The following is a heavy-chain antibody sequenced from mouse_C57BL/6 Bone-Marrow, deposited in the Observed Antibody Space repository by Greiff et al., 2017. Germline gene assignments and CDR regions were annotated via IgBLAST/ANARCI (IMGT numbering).Heavy chain of an antibody. Sequence: QVQLQQSGAELMKPGASVQLSCKAPGYTFTGYWIEWVKPRPGHGLEWIGEILPGSGSTNYKEKFKGKATFTADTSYNTAYMQLSSLTTEDSAIYYCASGGGLRREDWYFDVWGTGTTVTGSS. CDR1: GYTFTGYW. V-gene: IGHV1-9*01. CDR3: ASGGGLRREDWYFDV. J-gene: IGHJ1*03. D-gene: IGHD2-4*01. CDR2: ILPGSGST.